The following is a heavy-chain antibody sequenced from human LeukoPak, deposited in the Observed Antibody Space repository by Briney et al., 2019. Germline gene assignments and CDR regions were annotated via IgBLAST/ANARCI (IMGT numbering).Heavy chain of an antibody. Sequence: GGSLRLSCAASGFTFSSYSMNWVRQAPGKGLEWVSSISSSSSYIYYADSVKGRFTISRDNSKNTLYLQMNSLRAEDTAVYYCAKRLRITIFGDNDPWGQGTLVTVSS. V-gene: IGHV3-21*04. CDR3: AKRLRITIFGDNDP. CDR1: GFTFSSYS. J-gene: IGHJ5*02. D-gene: IGHD3-3*01. CDR2: ISSSSSYI.